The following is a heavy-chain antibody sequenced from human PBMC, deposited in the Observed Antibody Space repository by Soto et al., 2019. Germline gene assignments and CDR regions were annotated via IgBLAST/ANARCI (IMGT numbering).Heavy chain of an antibody. J-gene: IGHJ5*02. V-gene: IGHV3-30-3*01. CDR1: GFTFSSYA. CDR2: ISYDGSNK. Sequence: GGSLRLSCAASGFTFSSYAMHWVRQAPGKGLEWVAVISYDGSNKYYADSVKGRFTISRDNSKNTLYLQMNSLRAEDTAVYYCARDGEHIVVVPAAITYNWFDPWGQGTLVTVSS. D-gene: IGHD2-2*01. CDR3: ARDGEHIVVVPAAITYNWFDP.